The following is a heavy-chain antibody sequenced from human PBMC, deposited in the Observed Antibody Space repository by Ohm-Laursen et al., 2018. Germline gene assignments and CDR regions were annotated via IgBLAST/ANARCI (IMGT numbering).Heavy chain of an antibody. J-gene: IGHJ3*02. V-gene: IGHV4-31*01. CDR3: ARALSYYDYVWGSYRYAFDI. Sequence: TLSLTCTVSGGSISSGGYYWSWIRQHPGKGLEWIGYIYYSGSTYYNPSLKSLVTISVDTSKNQFSLKLSSVTAADTAVYYCARALSYYDYVWGSYRYAFDIWGQGTMVTVSS. D-gene: IGHD3-16*02. CDR1: GGSISSGGYY. CDR2: IYYSGST.